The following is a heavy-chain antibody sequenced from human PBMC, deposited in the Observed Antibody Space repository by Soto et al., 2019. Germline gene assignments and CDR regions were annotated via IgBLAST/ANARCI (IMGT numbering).Heavy chain of an antibody. D-gene: IGHD6-13*01. CDR2: ISYDGSNK. J-gene: IGHJ6*02. V-gene: IGHV3-30*18. CDR3: GKGLEAGSSSWLIDRGSRHRFIYYYYYGMDV. CDR1: GFTFSSYG. Sequence: QVQLVESGGGVLQPGRSLRLSCAASGFTFSSYGMHWVRQAPGKGLEWVAVISYDGSNKYYADSVMGRFTISRDNSKNSLYHLMNSVRDEDTAVDYCGKGLEAGSSSWLIDRGSRHRFIYYYYYGMDVWGQGTTVTVSS.